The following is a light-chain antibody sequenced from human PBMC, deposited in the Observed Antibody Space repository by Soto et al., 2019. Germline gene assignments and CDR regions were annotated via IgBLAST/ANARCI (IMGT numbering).Light chain of an antibody. V-gene: IGLV2-23*01. J-gene: IGLJ3*02. CDR2: EGS. Sequence: QSALTQPASVSGSPGQSITISCTGSSSDVGSYNLVSWHQQYPGKAPKHMIYEGSKRPSGVSNRFSGSKSGNTASLTISGLQAEDEADYYCCSYAGRSTLVFGGGTELTVL. CDR3: CSYAGRSTLV. CDR1: SSDVGSYNL.